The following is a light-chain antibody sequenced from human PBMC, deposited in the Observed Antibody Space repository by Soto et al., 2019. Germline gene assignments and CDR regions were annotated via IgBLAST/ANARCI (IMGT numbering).Light chain of an antibody. V-gene: IGLV2-14*01. CDR2: EVN. J-gene: IGLJ1*01. CDR3: SAYTTTSPLI. CDR1: SSDVGGYDY. Sequence: QSALTQPASVSGSPGQSVTISCTGTSSDVGGYDYVSWYQQHPGTAPKLMLYEVNNRPSGVSNRFSGSKSGNTASLIISGLQTEDEADYYCSAYTTTSPLIFGTGTEVTVL.